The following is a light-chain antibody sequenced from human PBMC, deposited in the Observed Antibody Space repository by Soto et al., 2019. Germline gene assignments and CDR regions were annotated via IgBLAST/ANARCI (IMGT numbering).Light chain of an antibody. V-gene: IGLV2-23*02. CDR3: CSYAGSSTSYV. CDR1: SSDVGSYNL. CDR2: EVS. J-gene: IGLJ1*01. Sequence: QSVLTQPASVSGSPGQSITISCTGTSSDVGSYNLVSWYQQHTGKAPKLLMYEVSKQPSGVSNRFSGSKSGNTASLTISGLQAEDAADYYCCSYAGSSTSYVFGTWTQRTVL.